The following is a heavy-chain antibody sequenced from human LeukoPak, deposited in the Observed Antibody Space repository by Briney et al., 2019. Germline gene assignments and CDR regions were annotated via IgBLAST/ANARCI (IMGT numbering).Heavy chain of an antibody. V-gene: IGHV3-53*01. CDR3: ARGGSTYHYYFYGMDV. D-gene: IGHD3-16*02. CDR2: IYSGGSM. Sequence: GGSLRLSCAASGFTVSSNYMSWVRQAPGKGLEWVSTIYSGGSMYYADSVKGRFIISRDNSKNTLYLQMNSLRVEDTAVYYCARGGSTYHYYFYGMDVWGQGTTVTVSS. CDR1: GFTVSSNY. J-gene: IGHJ6*02.